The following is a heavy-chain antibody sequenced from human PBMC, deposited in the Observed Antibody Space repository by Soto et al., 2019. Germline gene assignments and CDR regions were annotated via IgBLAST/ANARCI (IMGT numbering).Heavy chain of an antibody. Sequence: QEHLVESGGGVVQPGRSLRLSCVASGFIFSGFDMHWVRQAPGKGLEWVSHIWYDGSNKYYADSVKGRFTSSRDNSKNTLYLQRNSLRAEDTAVYFCARGGEYNWKYAFDIWGQGTMVAVSS. D-gene: IGHD1-7*01. CDR2: IWYDGSNK. V-gene: IGHV3-33*01. CDR3: ARGGEYNWKYAFDI. J-gene: IGHJ3*02. CDR1: GFIFSGFD.